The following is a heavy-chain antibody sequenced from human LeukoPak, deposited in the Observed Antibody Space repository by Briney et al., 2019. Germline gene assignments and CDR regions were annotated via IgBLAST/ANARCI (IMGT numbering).Heavy chain of an antibody. V-gene: IGHV1-2*02. J-gene: IGHJ4*02. Sequence: ASVKVSCKASGYTFTGYYMHWVRQAPGQGLEWMGWINPNSGGTNYAQKFQGRVTMTRDTSISTAYMELSRLRSDDTAAYYCATLSAEMATRRWDLFDYWGQGTLVTVSS. CDR3: ATLSAEMATRRWDLFDY. CDR1: GYTFTGYY. CDR2: INPNSGGT. D-gene: IGHD5-24*01.